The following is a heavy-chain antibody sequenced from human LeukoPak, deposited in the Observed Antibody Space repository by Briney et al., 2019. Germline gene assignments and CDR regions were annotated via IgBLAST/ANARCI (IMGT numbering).Heavy chain of an antibody. CDR2: IYPRDGST. CDR3: ARDQEGFDY. CDR1: GYTFTSNY. Sequence: PSVTVSCKASGYTFTSNYIHWVRQAPGQGLEWMGMIYPRDGSTSYAQKFQGRVTVTRDTSTSTVHMELSGLRSEDTAVYYCARDQEGFDYWGQGTLVTVSS. J-gene: IGHJ4*02. V-gene: IGHV1-46*01.